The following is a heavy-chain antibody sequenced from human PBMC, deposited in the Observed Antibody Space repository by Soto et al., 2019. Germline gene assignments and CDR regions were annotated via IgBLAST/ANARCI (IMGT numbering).Heavy chain of an antibody. CDR1: GFSFRSYA. CDR3: ARARLEAPALEC. Sequence: QVQLVESGGGVVQPGRSLRLSCAASGFSFRSYAMHWVRQAPGKGLEWVAVMSYDGSDKDYADSVKGRFTISRDNSKNTLYLQMSSLRAEETAVYYCARARLEAPALECWGQGNLVNVSS. J-gene: IGHJ4*02. V-gene: IGHV3-30-3*01. CDR2: MSYDGSDK. D-gene: IGHD2-2*01.